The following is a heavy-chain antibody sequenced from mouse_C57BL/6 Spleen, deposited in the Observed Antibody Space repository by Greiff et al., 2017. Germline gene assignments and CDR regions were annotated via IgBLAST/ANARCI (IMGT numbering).Heavy chain of an antibody. CDR2: IDPSDSYT. Sequence: QVQLQQPGAELVMPGASVKLSCKASGSTFTSYWMHWVKQRPGPGLEWIGEIDPSDSYTNYNQKFKGKSTLTVDKSSSTAYMQLSSLTSEDSAVYYCARSPSDYWGQGTSVTVSS. J-gene: IGHJ4*01. CDR3: ARSPSDY. V-gene: IGHV1-69*01. CDR1: GSTFTSYW.